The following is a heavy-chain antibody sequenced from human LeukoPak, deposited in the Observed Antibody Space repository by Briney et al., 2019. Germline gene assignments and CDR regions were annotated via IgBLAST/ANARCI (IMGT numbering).Heavy chain of an antibody. D-gene: IGHD6-13*01. CDR1: GYTLTELS. V-gene: IGHV1-24*01. CDR2: FDPEDGET. CDR3: ATDLKGAAATPTGFDY. J-gene: IGHJ4*02. Sequence: ASVKVSCKVSGYTLTELSMHWVRQAPGKGLEWMGGFDPEDGETIYAQKFQGRVTMTEHTSTDTAYMELSSLRSEDTAVYYCATDLKGAAATPTGFDYWGQGTLVTVSS.